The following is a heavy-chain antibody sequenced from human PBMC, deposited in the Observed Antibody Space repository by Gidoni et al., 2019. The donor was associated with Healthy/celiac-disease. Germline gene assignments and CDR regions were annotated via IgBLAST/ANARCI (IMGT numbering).Heavy chain of an antibody. Sequence: QLQLQESGPGLVKPSETLSLTCTVPGGSISSSSYYWGWIRQPPGKGLEWIGSIYYSGSTYYNPSLKSRVTISLDTSKNQFSLKLSSVTAADTAVYYCARGDSGSYYDAFDIWGQGTMVTVSS. CDR2: IYYSGST. V-gene: IGHV4-39*01. CDR3: ARGDSGSYYDAFDI. D-gene: IGHD1-26*01. CDR1: GGSISSSSYY. J-gene: IGHJ3*02.